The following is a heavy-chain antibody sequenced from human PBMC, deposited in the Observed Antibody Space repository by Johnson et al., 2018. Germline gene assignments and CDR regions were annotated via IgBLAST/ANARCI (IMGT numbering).Heavy chain of an antibody. CDR2: IKQDGSEK. D-gene: IGHD6-13*01. V-gene: IGHV3-7*01. J-gene: IGHJ6*03. CDR3: ARGDSSSWYNNYYYMDV. CDR1: GFTFSSYW. Sequence: EVQLVESGGGLVQPGGSLRLSCAASGFTFSSYWMSWVRQAPGKGLEWVANIKQDGSEKYYVDSVKGRFTISRDNSKNTLYLQMNSLRAEDTAVYYCARGDSSSWYNNYYYMDVWGKGTTVTVSS.